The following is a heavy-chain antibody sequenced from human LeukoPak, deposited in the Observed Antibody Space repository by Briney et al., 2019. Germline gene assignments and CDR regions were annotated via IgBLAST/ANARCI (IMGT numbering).Heavy chain of an antibody. CDR2: ISYDGSNK. J-gene: IGHJ4*02. CDR1: GFTFSSYG. CDR3: AKNTQTKLVLYYFDY. D-gene: IGHD6-13*01. Sequence: HTGGSLRLSCEASGFTFSSYGMHWVRQAPGKGLEWVAVISYDGSNKYYADSVKGRFTISRDNSKNTLYLQMNSLRAEDTAVYCCAKNTQTKLVLYYFDYWGQGTLVTVSS. V-gene: IGHV3-30*18.